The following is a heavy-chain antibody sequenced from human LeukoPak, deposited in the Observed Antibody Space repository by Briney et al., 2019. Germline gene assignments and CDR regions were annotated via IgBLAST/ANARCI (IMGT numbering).Heavy chain of an antibody. J-gene: IGHJ5*02. CDR2: ISAYNGNT. D-gene: IGHD3-10*01. Sequence: ASVKVSCKASGYTFTSYGISWVRQAPGQGLEWMGWISAYNGNTNYAQKLQGRVTMTTDTSTSTAYMELRSLRSDDTAVYYCAGSWFGELIPNWFDPWGQGTLVTVSS. CDR3: AGSWFGELIPNWFDP. CDR1: GYTFTSYG. V-gene: IGHV1-18*01.